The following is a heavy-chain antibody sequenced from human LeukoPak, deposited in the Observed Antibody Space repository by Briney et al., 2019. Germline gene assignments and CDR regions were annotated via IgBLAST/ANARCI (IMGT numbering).Heavy chain of an antibody. V-gene: IGHV1-46*01. CDR3: ATSPSITIPTYYFDY. CDR1: GYTFTSYY. D-gene: IGHD3-9*01. J-gene: IGHJ4*02. CDR2: INPSGGST. Sequence: ASVKVSCKASGYTFTSYYMHWVRQAPGQGLEWVGIINPSGGSTSYAQKFQGRVTMTRDTSTSTVYMELSSLRSEDTAVYYCATSPSITIPTYYFDYWGQGTLVTVSS.